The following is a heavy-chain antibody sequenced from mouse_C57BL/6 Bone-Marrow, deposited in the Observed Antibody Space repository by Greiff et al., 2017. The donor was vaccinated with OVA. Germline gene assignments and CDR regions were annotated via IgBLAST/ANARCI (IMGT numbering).Heavy chain of an antibody. Sequence: EVMLVESGGDLVKPGGSLKLSCAASGFTFSSYGMSWVRQTPDKRLEWVATISSGGSYTYYPDSVKGRFTISRDNAKNTLYLQMSSLKSEDTAMYYCARRYYDYDPYAMDYWGQGTSVTVSS. CDR1: GFTFSSYG. D-gene: IGHD2-4*01. CDR2: ISSGGSYT. CDR3: ARRYYDYDPYAMDY. J-gene: IGHJ4*01. V-gene: IGHV5-6*02.